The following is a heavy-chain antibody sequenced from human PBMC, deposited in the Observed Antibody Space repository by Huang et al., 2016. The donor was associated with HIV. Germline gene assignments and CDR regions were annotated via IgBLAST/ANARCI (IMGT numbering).Heavy chain of an antibody. V-gene: IGHV4-34*02. D-gene: IGHD3-10*01. CDR2: INHLGSP. CDR1: GGSLSGYY. J-gene: IGHJ5*02. CDR3: ARDATKNPRGWFDP. Sequence: QVHLQQWGAGLVKSAETLSLTCAVYGGSLSGYYWSWLRQTPGKGLEWIGEINHLGSPNYNPSLKSRVSISMDGSKKQFSLKLRSISDADTAVYFCARDATKNPRGWFDPWGQGTLVTVSS.